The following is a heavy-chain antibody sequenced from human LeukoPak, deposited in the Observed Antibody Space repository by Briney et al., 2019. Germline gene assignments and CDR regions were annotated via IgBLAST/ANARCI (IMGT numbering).Heavy chain of an antibody. J-gene: IGHJ4*02. CDR1: GFTFSSYA. D-gene: IGHD3-22*01. V-gene: IGHV3-23*01. Sequence: GGSLRLPCAASGFTFSSYAMSWVRQAPGKGLEWVSAISGSGGSTYYADSVKGRFTISRDNSKNTLYLQMNSLRAEDTAVYYCAKDPSYDSEYYFDYWGQGTLVTVSS. CDR3: AKDPSYDSEYYFDY. CDR2: ISGSGGST.